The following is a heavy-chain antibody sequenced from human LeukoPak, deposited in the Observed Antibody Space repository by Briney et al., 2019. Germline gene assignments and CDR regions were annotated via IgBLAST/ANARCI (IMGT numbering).Heavy chain of an antibody. CDR2: ISYDGSNK. Sequence: GGSLRLSCAASGFTFSSYGMHWVRQAPGKGLEWVAVISYDGSNKCYADSVKGRFTISRDNSKNTLYLQMNSLRAEDTAVYYCAKGLVLWFGELQFADAFDIWGQGTMVTVSS. CDR3: AKGLVLWFGELQFADAFDI. J-gene: IGHJ3*02. CDR1: GFTFSSYG. D-gene: IGHD3-10*01. V-gene: IGHV3-30*18.